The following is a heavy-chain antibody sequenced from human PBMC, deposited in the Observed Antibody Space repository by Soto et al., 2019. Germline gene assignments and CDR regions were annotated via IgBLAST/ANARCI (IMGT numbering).Heavy chain of an antibody. CDR3: AKGGGGYEIDY. V-gene: IGHV3-23*01. Sequence: EVQLLESGGGLVQPGGSLRLSCAASGFTFSRHAMSWVRQAPGKGLEWVSVISGSGGSTYYADSVKGRFTISRDNSKNTLYLQMNSLRAEDTAVYYCAKGGGGYEIDYWGQGTLVTVSS. CDR1: GFTFSRHA. J-gene: IGHJ4*02. CDR2: ISGSGGST. D-gene: IGHD3-16*01.